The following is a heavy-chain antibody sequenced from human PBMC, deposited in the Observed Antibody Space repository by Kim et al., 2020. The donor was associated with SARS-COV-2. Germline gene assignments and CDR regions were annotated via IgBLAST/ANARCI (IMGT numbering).Heavy chain of an antibody. CDR2: ITGDDVDT. D-gene: IGHD3-9*01. CDR3: AKDLRGGNILRYLDY. CDR1: GFTFSNYI. J-gene: IGHJ4*02. Sequence: GGSLRLSCAVSGFTFSNYIISWVRQAPGKGLEWVSSITGDDVDTYYADSVRGRFTISRDNSKNTLYLQMNSLRAEDTAKYYCAKDLRGGNILRYLDYGRQGTVVTVSS. V-gene: IGHV3-23*01.